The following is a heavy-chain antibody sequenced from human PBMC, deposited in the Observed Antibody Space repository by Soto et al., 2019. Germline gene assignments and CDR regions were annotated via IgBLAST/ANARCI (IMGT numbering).Heavy chain of an antibody. D-gene: IGHD6-19*01. V-gene: IGHV4-31*03. CDR3: ARMYSSGSGWFHP. J-gene: IGHJ5*02. CDR1: GYSITAGGYY. CDR2: FYSSGSI. Sequence: TLSLTCFVSGYSITAGGYYWSWIRHHPGKGLEWIGSFYSSGSIIYNPSLRSRVSISGDTSSNQFSMSLTSVTAADTARYYCARMYSSGSGWFHPWGQGTLVTISS.